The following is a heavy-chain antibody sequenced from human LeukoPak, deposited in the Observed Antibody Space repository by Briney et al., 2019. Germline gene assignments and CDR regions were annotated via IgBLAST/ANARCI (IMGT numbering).Heavy chain of an antibody. J-gene: IGHJ4*02. V-gene: IGHV4-30-4*01. Sequence: SKTLSLTCTVSGGSISSGDYYWSWIRQPPGKGLEWIGYIYYSGSTYYNPSLKSRVTISVDTSKNQFSLKLSSVTAADTAVYYCASLYCSSTSCYTSDYWGQGTLVTVSS. D-gene: IGHD2-2*02. CDR3: ASLYCSSTSCYTSDY. CDR1: GGSISSGDYY. CDR2: IYYSGST.